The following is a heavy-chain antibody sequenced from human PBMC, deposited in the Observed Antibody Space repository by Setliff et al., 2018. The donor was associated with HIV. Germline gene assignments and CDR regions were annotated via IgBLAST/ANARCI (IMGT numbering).Heavy chain of an antibody. V-gene: IGHV3-48*01. Sequence: LRLSCAASGFTFSSYSMNWVRQAPGKGLEWVSYISSSSSTIYYADSVKGRFTISRDNAKNSLYLQMNSLRAEDTAVYYCARTRPGSYYDFWGQGTLVTVSS. J-gene: IGHJ4*02. CDR3: ARTRPGSYYDF. D-gene: IGHD1-26*01. CDR2: ISSSSSTI. CDR1: GFTFSSYS.